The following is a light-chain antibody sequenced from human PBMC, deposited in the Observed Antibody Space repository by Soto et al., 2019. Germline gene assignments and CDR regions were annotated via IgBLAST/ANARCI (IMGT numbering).Light chain of an antibody. CDR3: LHSTKWPLA. Sequence: IVLTMKTATQPLSAGERRTLCCRASQSVDSYLAWFQQKPGQAPRLLIYYASNRATGIPARFTGSGSGTDFTLAITILAPDDFAVYYCLHSTKWPLAFGGGTKVDIK. CDR1: QSVDSY. CDR2: YAS. V-gene: IGKV3-11*01. J-gene: IGKJ4*01.